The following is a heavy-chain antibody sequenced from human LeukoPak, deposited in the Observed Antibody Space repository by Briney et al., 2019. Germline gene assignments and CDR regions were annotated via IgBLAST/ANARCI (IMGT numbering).Heavy chain of an antibody. CDR2: ISSSSSYI. J-gene: IGHJ4*02. Sequence: GGSLRLSCAASGFTFSSYSMNWVRQAPGKGLEWVSSISSSSSYIYCADSVKGRFTISRDNAKNSLYLQMNSLRAEDTAVYYCAREDAVTTFFDYWGQGTLVTVSS. CDR1: GFTFSSYS. V-gene: IGHV3-21*01. CDR3: AREDAVTTFFDY. D-gene: IGHD4-11*01.